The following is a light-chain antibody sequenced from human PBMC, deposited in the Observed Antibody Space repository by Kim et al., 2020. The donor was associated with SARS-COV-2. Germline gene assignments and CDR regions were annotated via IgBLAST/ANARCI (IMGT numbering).Light chain of an antibody. CDR2: EVN. V-gene: IGLV2-23*02. CDR1: SSDVGNYNL. CDR3: CSFAGNAIWM. J-gene: IGLJ3*02. Sequence: QSALTQPTSVSGSPGQSITISYTGSSSDVGNYNLVSWYQQYPGKAPKLIIYEVNQRPSGVSDRFSASKSDNTASLTISGLQAEDEADYYCCSFAGNAIWMFGGGTQLTVL.